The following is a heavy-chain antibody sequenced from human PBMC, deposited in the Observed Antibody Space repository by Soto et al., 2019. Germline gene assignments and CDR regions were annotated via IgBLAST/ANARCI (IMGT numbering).Heavy chain of an antibody. CDR1: GGSISSYY. V-gene: IGHV4-59*01. D-gene: IGHD3-10*01. CDR3: ARGRPVSMVRGVITPGFDY. Sequence: SETLSLTCTVSGGSISSYYWSWIRQPPGKGLEWIGYIYYSGSTNYNPSLKSRVTISVDTSKNQFSLKLSSVTAADTAVYYCARGRPVSMVRGVITPGFDYWGQGTLVTAPQ. J-gene: IGHJ4*02. CDR2: IYYSGST.